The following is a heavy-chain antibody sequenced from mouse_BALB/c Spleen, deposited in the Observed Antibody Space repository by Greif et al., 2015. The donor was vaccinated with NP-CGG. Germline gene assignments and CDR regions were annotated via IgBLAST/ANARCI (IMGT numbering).Heavy chain of an antibody. CDR2: INPSSGYT. J-gene: IGHJ2*01. V-gene: IGHV1-4*01. Sequence: LVESGAELARPGASVKMSCKASDYTFTSYTMHWVKQRPGQGLEWIGYINPSSGYTNYNQKFKDKATLTADKSSSTAYMQLSSLTSEDSAVYYCARHITTATYWGQGTTLTVSS. CDR1: DYTFTSYT. CDR3: ARHITTATY. D-gene: IGHD1-2*01.